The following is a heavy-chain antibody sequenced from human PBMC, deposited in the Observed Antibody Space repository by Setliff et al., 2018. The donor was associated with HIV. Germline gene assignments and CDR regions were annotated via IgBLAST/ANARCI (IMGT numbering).Heavy chain of an antibody. CDR3: AREATYGTAGSAFDI. D-gene: IGHD6-19*01. Sequence: SETLSLTCTVSGDSISTDYWTWIRQPPGKGLEWIGYIYTSGSTNYNPSLKSRVTMSIDMSKNQFSLRLSSLTAADTAVYYCAREATYGTAGSAFDIWGLGTMVTVSS. J-gene: IGHJ3*02. CDR1: GDSISTDY. CDR2: IYTSGST. V-gene: IGHV4-4*09.